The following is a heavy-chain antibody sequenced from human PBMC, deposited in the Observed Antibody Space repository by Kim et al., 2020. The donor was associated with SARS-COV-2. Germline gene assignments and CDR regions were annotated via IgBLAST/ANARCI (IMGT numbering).Heavy chain of an antibody. CDR2: ISSNGGST. Sequence: GGSLRLSCAASGFTFSSYAMHWVRQAPGKGLEYVSAISSNGGSTYYADSVKGRFTISRDNSKNTLYLQMGSLRAEDMAVYYCARSNYDSSGWFGWYFDLWGRGTLVTVSS. V-gene: IGHV3-64*02. CDR3: ARSNYDSSGWFGWYFDL. CDR1: GFTFSSYA. D-gene: IGHD3-22*01. J-gene: IGHJ2*01.